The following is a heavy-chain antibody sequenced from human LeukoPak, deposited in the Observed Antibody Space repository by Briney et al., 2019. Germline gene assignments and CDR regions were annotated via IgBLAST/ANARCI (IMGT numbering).Heavy chain of an antibody. D-gene: IGHD5/OR15-5a*01. V-gene: IGHV3-15*01. J-gene: IGHJ4*02. CDR2: IKPTTDGGAT. CDR1: GFTFSNAW. Sequence: GGSLRLSCAASGFTFSNAWMTWVRQAPGTGLEWVGRIKPTTDGGATGYAAPVKGRFTISRDDSTNTLYLQMNSLKTEDTAVYYCSTDLSYWGQGTLVTVSS. CDR3: STDLSY.